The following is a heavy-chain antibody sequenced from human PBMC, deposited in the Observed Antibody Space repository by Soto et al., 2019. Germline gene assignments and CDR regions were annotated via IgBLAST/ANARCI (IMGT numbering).Heavy chain of an antibody. CDR3: ARPLSCNSSGCLSANAALNS. J-gene: IGHJ3*02. CDR1: GGTFSSHV. Sequence: QVQLVQSGPEVKKPGSSVRVSCKASGGTFSSHVVSWVRQAPGQGLEWMGGIIPIFETSNYAPKFQGRVSFTADESTNTAYMELRSLTFKDPAVYLCARPLSCNSSGCLSANAALNSLGQGTMVTVSS. CDR2: IIPIFETS. D-gene: IGHD3-16*01. V-gene: IGHV1-69*01.